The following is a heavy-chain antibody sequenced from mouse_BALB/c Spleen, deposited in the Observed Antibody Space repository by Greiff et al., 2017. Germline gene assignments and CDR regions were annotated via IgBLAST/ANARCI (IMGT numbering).Heavy chain of an antibody. CDR1: GYTFTDYW. CDR2: IDTSDSYT. V-gene: IGHV1-69*01. Sequence: QVQLQQPGAELVMPGASVKMSCKASGYTFTDYWMHWVKQRPGQGLEWIGAIDTSDSYTSYNQKFKGKATLTVDESSSTAYMQLSSLTSEDSAVYYCARGIRRDYYAMDYWGQGTSVTVSS. J-gene: IGHJ4*01. D-gene: IGHD2-12*01. CDR3: ARGIRRDYYAMDY.